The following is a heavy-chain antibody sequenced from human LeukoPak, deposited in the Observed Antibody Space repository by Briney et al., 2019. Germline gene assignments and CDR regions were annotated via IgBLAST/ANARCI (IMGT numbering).Heavy chain of an antibody. Sequence: GGSLRLSCAASGFTFSNYAMHWVRQAPGKGLEWVAFIRYDGSTKYFADSVKGRITISRDNSKSTLYLQMNSLRVEDTAVYYCAKDLGYGSGSADFWGQGTLVTVSS. D-gene: IGHD3-10*01. V-gene: IGHV3-30*02. CDR1: GFTFSNYA. CDR2: IRYDGSTK. CDR3: AKDLGYGSGSADF. J-gene: IGHJ4*02.